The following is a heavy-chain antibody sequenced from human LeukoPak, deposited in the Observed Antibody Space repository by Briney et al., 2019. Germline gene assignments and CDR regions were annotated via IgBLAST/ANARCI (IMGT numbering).Heavy chain of an antibody. CDR1: GGSISSYY. D-gene: IGHD3-9*01. V-gene: IGHV4-59*01. Sequence: PSETLSLTCTVSGGSISSYYWSWIRQPPGKGLEWIGYIYYSGSTNYNPSLKSRVTISVDTSKNQFSLKLSSVTAADTAVYYCARGRGFPLHLYDILTGPPSRAFDIWGQGTMVTVSS. CDR2: IYYSGST. CDR3: ARGRGFPLHLYDILTGPPSRAFDI. J-gene: IGHJ3*02.